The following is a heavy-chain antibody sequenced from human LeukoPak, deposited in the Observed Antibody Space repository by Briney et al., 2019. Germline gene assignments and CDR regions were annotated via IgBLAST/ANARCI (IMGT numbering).Heavy chain of an antibody. V-gene: IGHV1-69*13. CDR3: ARDPCSGGSCYYYMDV. CDR2: IIPIFGTA. J-gene: IGHJ6*03. CDR1: GYRFTAYS. D-gene: IGHD2-15*01. Sequence: GASVKVSCKASGYRFTAYSMHWVRQAPGQGLEWMGGIIPIFGTANYAQKFQGRVTITADESTSTAYMELSSLRSEDTAVYYCARDPCSGGSCYYYMDVWGKGTTVTISS.